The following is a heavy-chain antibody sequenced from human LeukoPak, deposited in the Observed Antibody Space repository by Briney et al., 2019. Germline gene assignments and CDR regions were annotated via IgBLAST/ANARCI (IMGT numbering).Heavy chain of an antibody. CDR1: GGTFSSYA. V-gene: IGHV1-69*13. D-gene: IGHD3-22*01. Sequence: ASVKVSCKASGGTFSSYAISWVRQAPGQGLEWMGGIIPIFGTANYAQKFQGRVTITADESTSTAYMELSSLRSEDTAVYYCARESHYCDSSGYYFGYWGQGTLVTVSS. CDR3: ARESHYCDSSGYYFGY. CDR2: IIPIFGTA. J-gene: IGHJ4*02.